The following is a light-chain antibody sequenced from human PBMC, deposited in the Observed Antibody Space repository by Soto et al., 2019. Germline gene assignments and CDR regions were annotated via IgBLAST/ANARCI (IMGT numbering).Light chain of an antibody. CDR3: QQYSNYWT. Sequence: DIQMTQTPCTLSASVGDRVTITCRASESISSWLAWYQQKPGKAPKLLIYKASSLESGVPSRFTGSGSGTEFTLTITSLQPDDFATYYCQQYSNYWTFGQGTKVEIK. CDR2: KAS. J-gene: IGKJ1*01. CDR1: ESISSW. V-gene: IGKV1-5*03.